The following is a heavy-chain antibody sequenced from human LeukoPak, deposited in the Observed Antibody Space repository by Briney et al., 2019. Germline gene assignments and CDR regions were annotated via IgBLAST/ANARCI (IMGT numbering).Heavy chain of an antibody. D-gene: IGHD2-2*01. J-gene: IGHJ3*02. CDR3: ARDLVPAYPGAFDI. CDR1: GFTVSSNY. Sequence: GGSLRLSCAASGFTVSSNYMSWVRQAPGKGLEWVSSISSSSSYIYYADSVKGRFTISRDNAKNSLYLQMNSLRAEDTAVYYCARDLVPAYPGAFDIWGQGTMVTVSS. CDR2: ISSSSSYI. V-gene: IGHV3-21*01.